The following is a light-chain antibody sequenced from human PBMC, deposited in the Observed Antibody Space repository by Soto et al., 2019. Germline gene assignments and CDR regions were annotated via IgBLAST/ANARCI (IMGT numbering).Light chain of an antibody. CDR2: GAS. Sequence: EIVMTQSPATLSVSPGERATLSCRASQSVSSNLAWYQQKPGQAPRLLIYGASTRATGIPARFSGSGSGTDFTTTISSLQSEYFAVYYCQQYSNWPPITFGQGTRLEIK. CDR1: QSVSSN. CDR3: QQYSNWPPIT. J-gene: IGKJ5*01. V-gene: IGKV3-15*01.